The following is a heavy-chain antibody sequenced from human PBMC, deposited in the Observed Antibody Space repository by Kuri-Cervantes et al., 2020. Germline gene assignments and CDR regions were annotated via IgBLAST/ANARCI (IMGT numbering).Heavy chain of an antibody. Sequence: SETLSLTCTVSGDPISSHYWGWIRQPPGKGLEWIGYIYYSGSTNYNSSLKSRATISLDRSKNQFSLKLSSVTAADTAVYYCARPLGYCSSTSCSWGWFDPWGQGTLVTVSS. CDR3: ARPLGYCSSTSCSWGWFDP. CDR1: GDPISSHY. D-gene: IGHD2-2*01. V-gene: IGHV4-59*08. J-gene: IGHJ5*02. CDR2: IYYSGST.